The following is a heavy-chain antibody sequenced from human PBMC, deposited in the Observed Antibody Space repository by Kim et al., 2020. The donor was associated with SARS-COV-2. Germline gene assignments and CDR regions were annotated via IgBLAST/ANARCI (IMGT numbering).Heavy chain of an antibody. V-gene: IGHV4-34*01. CDR3: ALTFQGADIVATISDY. J-gene: IGHJ4*02. CDR2: INHSGST. D-gene: IGHD5-12*01. CDR1: GGSFSGYY. Sequence: SETLSLTCAVYGGSFSGYYWSWIRQPPGKGLEWIGEINHSGSTNYNPSLKSRVTISVDTSKNQFSLKLSSVTAADTAVYYCALTFQGADIVATISDYWGQGTLVTVSS.